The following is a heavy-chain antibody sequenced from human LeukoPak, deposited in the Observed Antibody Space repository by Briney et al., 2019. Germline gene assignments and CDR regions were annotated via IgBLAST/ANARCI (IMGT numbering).Heavy chain of an antibody. D-gene: IGHD5-18*01. CDR3: ARVGYSYVINDWSRTGLGAYPTKYYYHMDV. CDR1: GGSISSGGDY. J-gene: IGHJ6*03. V-gene: IGHV4-31*11. Sequence: KSSETLSLTCAVSGGSISSGGDYWSWIRQPPGKALEWIGYIYHTGNTYYKSSLKTRVTISVDTSKNQFSLKLSSVTAADTAVYFCARVGYSYVINDWSRTGLGAYPTKYYYHMDVWGKGTTVTVSS. CDR2: IYHTGNT.